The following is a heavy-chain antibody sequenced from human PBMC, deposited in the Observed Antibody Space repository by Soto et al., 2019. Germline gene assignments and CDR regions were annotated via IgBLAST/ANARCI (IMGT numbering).Heavy chain of an antibody. CDR1: GFTFSSYA. D-gene: IGHD6-13*01. CDR3: AINGGYSSSWGIDY. J-gene: IGHJ4*02. Sequence: QVQLVESGGGVVQPGRSLRLSCAASGFTFSSYAMHWVRQAPGKGLEWVAVISYDGSNKYYADSVKGRFTISRDNSKNTRYLQMNSLRAEDTAVYYCAINGGYSSSWGIDYWGQGTLVTVSS. V-gene: IGHV3-30-3*01. CDR2: ISYDGSNK.